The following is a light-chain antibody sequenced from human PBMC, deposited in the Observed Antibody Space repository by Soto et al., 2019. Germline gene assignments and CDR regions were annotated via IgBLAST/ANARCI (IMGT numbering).Light chain of an antibody. V-gene: IGLV2-14*01. CDR2: EVS. Sequence: QSVLTQPASVSGSPGQSITISCTGTSSDVGGYNYVSWYQQHPGKAPKLMIYEVSNRPSGVSNRFSGSKSGNTASLTISGLQAEDEADYYCSSYTSSSTLLFGGGTKATVL. CDR1: SSDVGGYNY. J-gene: IGLJ2*01. CDR3: SSYTSSSTLL.